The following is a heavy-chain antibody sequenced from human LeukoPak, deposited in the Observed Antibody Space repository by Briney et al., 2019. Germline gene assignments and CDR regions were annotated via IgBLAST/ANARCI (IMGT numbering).Heavy chain of an antibody. CDR1: GYTFTSYG. V-gene: IGHV1-18*01. Sequence: ASVKVSCKASGYTFTSYGISWVRQAPGQGLEWMGWISAYRGNTNYAQKIQGRVTMTTDTSTSTAYMELRSLRSDDTAVYYCAVQGTVTTREYYYYGMDVWGQGTTVTVSS. CDR3: AVQGTVTTREYYYYGMDV. CDR2: ISAYRGNT. J-gene: IGHJ6*02. D-gene: IGHD4-17*01.